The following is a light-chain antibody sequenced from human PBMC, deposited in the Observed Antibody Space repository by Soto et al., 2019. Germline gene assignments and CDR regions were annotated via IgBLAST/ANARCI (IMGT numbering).Light chain of an antibody. CDR2: KAS. Sequence: DIQMTQSPSTLSASVGDRVTITCRASQSINRWLAWYQQKPGKAPKLLIYKASTLESGVPSRFSGSGSGTHFTLTISSLQPEDFATYYCQQLHGYPITFGQGTRLENK. CDR3: QQLHGYPIT. J-gene: IGKJ5*01. V-gene: IGKV1-5*03. CDR1: QSINRW.